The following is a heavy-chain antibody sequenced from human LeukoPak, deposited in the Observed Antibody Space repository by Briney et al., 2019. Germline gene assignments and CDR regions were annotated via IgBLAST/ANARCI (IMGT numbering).Heavy chain of an antibody. D-gene: IGHD3-22*01. CDR3: AKRDYYDSSGYHWARRDRFDY. CDR2: ISGSGGST. V-gene: IGHV3-23*01. J-gene: IGHJ4*02. Sequence: PGGSLRLSCAASGFTFSSYAMSWVRQAPGKGLEWDSAISGSGGSTYYADSVKGRFTISRDNSKNTLYLQMNSLRAEDTAVYYCAKRDYYDSSGYHWARRDRFDYWGRGTLVTVSS. CDR1: GFTFSSYA.